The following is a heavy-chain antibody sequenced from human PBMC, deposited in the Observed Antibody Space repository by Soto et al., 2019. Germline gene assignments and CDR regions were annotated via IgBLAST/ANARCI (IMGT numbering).Heavy chain of an antibody. V-gene: IGHV1-69*13. CDR1: GGTFSSYA. Sequence: SVKVSCKASGGTFSSYAISWVRQAPGQGLEWMGGIIPIFGTANYAQKFQGRVTITADESTSTAYMELSSLRSEDTAVYYCASVVVTGHYYYGMDVWGQGTMVTVSS. CDR3: ASVVVTGHYYYGMDV. J-gene: IGHJ6*02. CDR2: IIPIFGTA. D-gene: IGHD2-21*02.